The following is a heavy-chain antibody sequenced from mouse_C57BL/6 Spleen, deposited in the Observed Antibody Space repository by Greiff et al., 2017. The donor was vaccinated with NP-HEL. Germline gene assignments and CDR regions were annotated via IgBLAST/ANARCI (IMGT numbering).Heavy chain of an antibody. CDR1: GYTFTDYY. V-gene: IGHV1-26*01. D-gene: IGHD1-1*02. CDR2: INPNNGGT. J-gene: IGHJ2*01. CDR3: AREALGGGYFDY. Sequence: EVQLQQSGPELVKPGASVKISCKASGYTFTDYYMNWVKQSHGKSLEWIGDINPNNGGTSYNQKFKGKATLTVDKSSSTAYMELRSLTSEDSAVYDCAREALGGGYFDYWGQGTTLTVSS.